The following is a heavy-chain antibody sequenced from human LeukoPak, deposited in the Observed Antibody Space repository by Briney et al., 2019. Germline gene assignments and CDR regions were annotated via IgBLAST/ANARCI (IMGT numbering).Heavy chain of an antibody. V-gene: IGHV5-51*01. CDR3: ARLMEGYYYYMDV. CDR2: IYPGDSDT. Sequence: GESLKISCQGSGYSVSNYWIAWMRQMPGKGLEWMGIIYPGDSDTRYSPSFQGQVTISADKSFSTAYLQWSSLKASDTAMYYCARLMEGYYYYMDVWGKGTTVTVSS. D-gene: IGHD1-1*01. J-gene: IGHJ6*03. CDR1: GYSVSNYW.